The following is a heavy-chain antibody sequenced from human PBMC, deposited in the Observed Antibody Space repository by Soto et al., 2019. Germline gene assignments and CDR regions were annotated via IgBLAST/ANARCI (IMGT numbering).Heavy chain of an antibody. CDR3: ARDLDSSPTYYFDY. CDR2: IWYDGSNK. Sequence: QVQLVESGGGVVQPGRSLRLSCAASGFTFSSYGMHWVRQAPGKGLEWVAVIWYDGSNKYYADSVKGRFTISRDNSKNTLYLQMNSLIAEDTAVYYCARDLDSSPTYYFDYWGQGTLVTVSS. J-gene: IGHJ4*02. V-gene: IGHV3-33*01. CDR1: GFTFSSYG.